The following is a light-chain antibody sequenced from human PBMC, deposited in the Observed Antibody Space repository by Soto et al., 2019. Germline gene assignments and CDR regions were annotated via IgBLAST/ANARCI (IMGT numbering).Light chain of an antibody. Sequence: DSQMTQSPSTLSASVGDRVTITCRASQSISSWLAWYQQKPGKAPKLLIYKASNLESGVPSRFSGSGSGTEFTLTISSLQPDDFATYYCQQYNSYRTFGQGTKVDIK. CDR2: KAS. CDR3: QQYNSYRT. CDR1: QSISSW. V-gene: IGKV1-5*03. J-gene: IGKJ1*01.